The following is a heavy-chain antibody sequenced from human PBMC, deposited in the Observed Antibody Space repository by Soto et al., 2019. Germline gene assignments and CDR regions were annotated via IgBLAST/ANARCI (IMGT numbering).Heavy chain of an antibody. D-gene: IGHD2-2*02. CDR2: ISSSGSTI. CDR1: GFTFSSYE. V-gene: IGHV3-48*03. CDR3: AREWLVVVPAAIERTY. J-gene: IGHJ4*02. Sequence: GGSLRLSCAASGFTFSSYEMNWVRQAPGKGLEWVSYISSSGSTIYYADSVKGRFTISRDNAKNSLYLQMNSLRAEDTAVYYCAREWLVVVPAAIERTYWGQGTLVTVSS.